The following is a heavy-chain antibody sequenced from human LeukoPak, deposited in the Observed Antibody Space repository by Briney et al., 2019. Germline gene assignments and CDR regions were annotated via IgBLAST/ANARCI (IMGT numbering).Heavy chain of an antibody. CDR3: ARHIVVVTTIAPYYYYYGMDV. CDR1: GFTFSSYG. D-gene: IGHD2-21*02. Sequence: PGGSLRLSCAASGFTFSSYGMHWVRQAPGKGLEWVAVISYDGSNKYYADSVKGRFTISRDNSKNTLYLQMNSLRPEHTAVYYCARHIVVVTTIAPYYYYYGMDVWGQGTTVTVSS. CDR2: ISYDGSNK. V-gene: IGHV3-30*03. J-gene: IGHJ6*02.